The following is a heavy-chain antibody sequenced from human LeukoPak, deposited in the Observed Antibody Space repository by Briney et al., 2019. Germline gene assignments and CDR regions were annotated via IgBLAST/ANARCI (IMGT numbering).Heavy chain of an antibody. Sequence: PSETLSLTCTVSGGSISSYYWSWIRQPPGKGLEWIGYIYYSGSTNYNPSLKSRVTISVDTSKNQFSLKLSSVTAADTAVYYCARLLTGNYYYYYGMDVWGQGTTVTVSS. D-gene: IGHD4-11*01. J-gene: IGHJ6*02. CDR3: ARLLTGNYYYYYGMDV. CDR1: GGSISSYY. CDR2: IYYSGST. V-gene: IGHV4-59*08.